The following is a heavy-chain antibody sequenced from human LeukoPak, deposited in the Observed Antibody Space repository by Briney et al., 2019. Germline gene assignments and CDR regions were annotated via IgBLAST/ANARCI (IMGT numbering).Heavy chain of an antibody. Sequence: GGSLRRSCTASGFTFGDYAMRWFRQAPGKGREGGGFIRSKAYGGTTEYAASVKGRFTISRDDSKSIAYLQMNSLKTEDTAVYYCTSPSRYFDWFCLGNWGQGTLVTVSS. CDR1: GFTFGDYA. CDR3: TSPSRYFDWFCLGN. J-gene: IGHJ4*02. D-gene: IGHD3-9*01. CDR2: IRSKAYGGTT. V-gene: IGHV3-49*03.